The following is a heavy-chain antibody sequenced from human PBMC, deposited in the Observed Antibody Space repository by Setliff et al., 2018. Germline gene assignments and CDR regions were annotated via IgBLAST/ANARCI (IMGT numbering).Heavy chain of an antibody. CDR1: GYTFTSYD. V-gene: IGHV1-8*03. CDR2: MNPNSGNT. J-gene: IGHJ6*03. Sequence: ASVKVSCKASGYTFTSYDINWVRQATGQGLEWMGWMNPNSGNTGYAQKFQCRVTITRNTSISTTYMELSSLRSEDTAVYYCARGLGSYYYYYMDVWGKGTTVTVSS. D-gene: IGHD7-27*01. CDR3: ARGLGSYYYYYMDV.